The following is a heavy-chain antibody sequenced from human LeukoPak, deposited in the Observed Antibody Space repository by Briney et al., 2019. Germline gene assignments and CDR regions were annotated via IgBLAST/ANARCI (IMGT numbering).Heavy chain of an antibody. CDR3: ASQSSGLFAY. J-gene: IGHJ4*02. V-gene: IGHV3-7*05. CDR2: IKKDGSEK. Sequence: GGSLRLSCAASGFPFSTYWMSWVRQAPGKGLEWVANIKKDGSEKYYGDSVKGRFTISRDNAKNSLYLQMNSLRAEDTAVYYCASQSSGLFAYWGQGTLVTVSS. CDR1: GFPFSTYW. D-gene: IGHD3-10*01.